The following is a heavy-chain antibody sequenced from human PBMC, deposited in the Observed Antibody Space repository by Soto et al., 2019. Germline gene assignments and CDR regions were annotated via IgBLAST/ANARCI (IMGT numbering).Heavy chain of an antibody. CDR2: ISSSSSYI. CDR1: GFTFSSYS. Sequence: EVQLVESGGGLVKPGGSLRLSCAASGFTFSSYSMNWVRQAPGKGLEGVSSISSSSSYIYYADSVKGRFTISRDNAKNSLYLQMNSLRAEDTAVYYCARVGSNMVRGVYYYYYYMDVWGKGTTVTVSS. V-gene: IGHV3-21*01. D-gene: IGHD3-10*01. J-gene: IGHJ6*03. CDR3: ARVGSNMVRGVYYYYYYMDV.